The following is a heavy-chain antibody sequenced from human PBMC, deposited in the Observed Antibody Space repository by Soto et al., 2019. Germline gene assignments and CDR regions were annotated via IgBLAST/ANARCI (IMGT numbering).Heavy chain of an antibody. CDR2: ISPKSAGT. D-gene: IGHD3-9*01. CDR3: ARPPGYISDWYYFDL. J-gene: IGHJ4*02. V-gene: IGHV1-2*02. Sequence: QVQLVQSGAEVKKPGASVKVSCEASGYSFIDYYLHWVRQAPGQGFEWMGRISPKSAGTDYAKKFEDRVTLTWDTSLNTAYMELSSLKSDDTAVYYCARPPGYISDWYYFDLWGQGTRVTVSS. CDR1: GYSFIDYY.